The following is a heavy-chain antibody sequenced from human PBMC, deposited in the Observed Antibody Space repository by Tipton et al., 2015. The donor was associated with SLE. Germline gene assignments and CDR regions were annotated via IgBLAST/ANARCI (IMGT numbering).Heavy chain of an antibody. CDR2: INWNGGSS. CDR1: GFIFDDYG. Sequence: LSLTCAASGFIFDDYGMSWVRQAPGKGLEWGFGINWNGGSSGYADSVKGRFTISRDNAKNSLYLQMNSLRVEDTGLYYCARESHGWGSYLSYFDYWGHGTLVTVSS. D-gene: IGHD3-10*01. CDR3: ARESHGWGSYLSYFDY. J-gene: IGHJ4*01. V-gene: IGHV3-20*04.